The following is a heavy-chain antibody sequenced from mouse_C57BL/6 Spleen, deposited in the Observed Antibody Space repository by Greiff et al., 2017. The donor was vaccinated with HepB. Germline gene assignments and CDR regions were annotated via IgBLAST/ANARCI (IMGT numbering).Heavy chain of an antibody. CDR3: ARRAIVTTGNYYYAMDY. CDR1: GYTFTSYW. J-gene: IGHJ4*01. Sequence: VQLQQPGAELVMPGASVKLSCKASGYTFTSYWMHWVKQRPGQGLEWIGEIDPSDSYTNYNQKFKGKSTLTVDKSSSTAYMQRRSLTSEDSAVYYCARRAIVTTGNYYYAMDYWGQGTSVTVSS. V-gene: IGHV1-69*01. D-gene: IGHD2-5*01. CDR2: IDPSDSYT.